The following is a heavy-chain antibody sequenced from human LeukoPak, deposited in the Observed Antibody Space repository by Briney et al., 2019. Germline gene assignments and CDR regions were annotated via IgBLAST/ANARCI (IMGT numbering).Heavy chain of an antibody. CDR2: IHYSGST. J-gene: IGHJ6*02. V-gene: IGHV4-59*01. D-gene: IGHD5-24*01. CDR1: GGSISSYY. CDR3: ARGARGLIMATNYGMDV. Sequence: PSETLSLTCIVSGGSISSYYWNWIRQPPGKGLEWIGHIHYSGSTKYNPSLKSRVTISVDTSKNQFSLKLNSVTAADTAVYYCARGARGLIMATNYGMDVWDQGTTVTVSS.